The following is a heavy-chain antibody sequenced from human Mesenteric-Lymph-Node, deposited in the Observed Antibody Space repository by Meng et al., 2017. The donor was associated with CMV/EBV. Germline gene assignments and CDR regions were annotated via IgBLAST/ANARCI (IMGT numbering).Heavy chain of an antibody. CDR2: INQAGSER. CDR3: ARDRYCSSTCCYKYYFDS. CDR1: GFTFSSYW. Sequence: GGSLRLSCAASGFTFSSYWMSWVRQAPGKGLEWVANINQAGSERYYVDSVKGRFTISRDNAKNSLFLQMNTLRAEDTAVYYCARDRYCSSTCCYKYYFDSWGQGTLVTVSS. D-gene: IGHD2-2*01. J-gene: IGHJ4*02. V-gene: IGHV3-7*01.